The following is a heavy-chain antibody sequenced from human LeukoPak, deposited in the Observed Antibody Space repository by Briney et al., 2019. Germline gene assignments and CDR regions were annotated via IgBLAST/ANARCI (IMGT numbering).Heavy chain of an antibody. J-gene: IGHJ4*02. CDR1: GFTFSSYW. CDR2: ISSSSSYI. D-gene: IGHD3-22*01. Sequence: PGGSLRLSCAASGFTFSSYWMHWVRQAPGKGLEWVSSISSSSSYIYYADSVKGRFTISRDNAKNSLYLQMNSLRAEDTSVYYCARVIRDDSSGYYSYFDYWGQGTLVTVSS. CDR3: ARVIRDDSSGYYSYFDY. V-gene: IGHV3-21*01.